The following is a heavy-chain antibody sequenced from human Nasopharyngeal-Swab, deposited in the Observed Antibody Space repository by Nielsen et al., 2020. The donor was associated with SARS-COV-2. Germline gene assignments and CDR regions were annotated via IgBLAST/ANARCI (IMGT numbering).Heavy chain of an antibody. CDR3: AKEGATGWFDP. Sequence: SETLSLTCTVSGVSITSQYWSWIRQPPGKGLELIRYISHNSGTSYNPSLKSRVTMFMDTSKNQFSLRLRSVTAADTAVYYCAKEGATGWFDPWGQGTLVTVSS. J-gene: IGHJ5*02. CDR1: GVSITSQY. CDR2: ISHNSGT. V-gene: IGHV4-59*11.